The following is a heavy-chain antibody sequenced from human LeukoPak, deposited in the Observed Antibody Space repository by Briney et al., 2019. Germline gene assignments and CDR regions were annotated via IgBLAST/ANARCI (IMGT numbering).Heavy chain of an antibody. CDR1: GFTFSNYA. CDR3: AKKLTGSYYNPYDY. Sequence: GGSLRLSCAASGFTFSNYAMSWVRQAPGKGLEGVSAIVGSGASTYYADSVKGRFTISRDNSKNTLYLQMDSLRAEDTAVYYCAKKLTGSYYNPYDYWGQGTLVTVS. CDR2: IVGSGAST. V-gene: IGHV3-23*01. D-gene: IGHD3-10*01. J-gene: IGHJ4*02.